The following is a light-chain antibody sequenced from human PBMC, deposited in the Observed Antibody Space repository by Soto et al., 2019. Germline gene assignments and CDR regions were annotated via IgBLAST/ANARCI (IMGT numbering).Light chain of an antibody. CDR1: QGIDTS. CDR3: QQLHGYPIT. CDR2: AAS. V-gene: IGKV1-9*01. Sequence: ILLTPSSSSLSASVGYRVTITCLASQGIDTSLAWYQQKPGKAPKLLIYAASNFQSGVPSRFSGSGSGTHFTLTISSLQPEDFATYYCQQLHGYPITFGQGTRLEIK. J-gene: IGKJ5*01.